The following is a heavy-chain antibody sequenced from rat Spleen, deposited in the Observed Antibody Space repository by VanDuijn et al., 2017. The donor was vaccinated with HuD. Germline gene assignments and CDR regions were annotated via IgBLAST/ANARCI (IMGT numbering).Heavy chain of an antibody. CDR1: GFTFSNYD. V-gene: IGHV5-25*01. CDR3: GKDMNYYSTYPFYVMGA. D-gene: IGHD1-2*01. J-gene: IGHJ4*01. CDR2: ISYDGSNT. Sequence: EVQLVESGGGLVQPGRSMKLSCAASGFTFSNYDMAWVRQAPTKGLEWVATISYDGSNTYYRDSVKGRFTISRDNTKSTLYLQMDSLRSEDTATYYCGKDMNYYSTYPFYVMGAWGQGASVTVSS.